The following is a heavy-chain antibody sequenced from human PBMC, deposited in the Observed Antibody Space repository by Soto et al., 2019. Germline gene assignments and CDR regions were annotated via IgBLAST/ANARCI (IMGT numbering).Heavy chain of an antibody. J-gene: IGHJ3*02. V-gene: IGHV3-74*01. D-gene: IGHD5-12*01. CDR2: IKSDGSST. Sequence: GGSLRLSCAASGFTFSTYWMHWVRQAPGKGLVWVSRIKSDGSSTTYADSVKGRFTISRDNAKNTLYLQMNSLRVEDTAVYYCARDPLPADGYNYAVDAFDIWGQGTMVTVSS. CDR3: ARDPLPADGYNYAVDAFDI. CDR1: GFTFSTYW.